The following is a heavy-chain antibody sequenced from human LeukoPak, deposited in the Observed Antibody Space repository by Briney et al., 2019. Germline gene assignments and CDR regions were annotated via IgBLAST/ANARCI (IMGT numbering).Heavy chain of an antibody. Sequence: ASVKVSCKASGYTFTGHYMHWVRQAPGQGLEWVGRINPNSGGTNYAQKFQGRVTMTRDTSISTAYMELSRLRSDDTAVYYCARGQPSGISGSLPDWGQGTLVTVSS. CDR1: GYTFTGHY. J-gene: IGHJ4*02. CDR3: ARGQPSGISGSLPD. CDR2: INPNSGGT. V-gene: IGHV1-2*06. D-gene: IGHD1-14*01.